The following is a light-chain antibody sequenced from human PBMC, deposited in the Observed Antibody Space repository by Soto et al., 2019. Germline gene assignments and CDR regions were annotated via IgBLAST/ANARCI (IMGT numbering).Light chain of an antibody. CDR3: CSYTGSSTS. Sequence: QSALTQPASVSGSPGQSITMSCAGASSDVGSYNLVSWYQQYPGKAPKLIIYEGNKRPSGVSNRFSGSGSGNTASLTISGLQAEDADEYYCCSYTGSSTSFGGGTKLTVL. CDR1: SSDVGSYNL. J-gene: IGLJ3*02. CDR2: EGN. V-gene: IGLV2-23*01.